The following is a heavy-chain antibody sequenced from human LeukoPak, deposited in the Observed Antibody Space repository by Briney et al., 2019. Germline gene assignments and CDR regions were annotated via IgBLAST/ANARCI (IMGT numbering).Heavy chain of an antibody. J-gene: IGHJ6*03. CDR3: AKDGSYLSYYYYYMDV. D-gene: IGHD1-26*01. CDR1: GFTFDDYA. CDR2: ISWNSGSI. V-gene: IGHV3-9*01. Sequence: PGGSLRLSCAASGFTFDDYAMHWVRQAPGKRLEWVSGISWNSGSIGYADSVKGRFTISRDNAKNSLYLQMNSLRAEDTALYYCAKDGSYLSYYYYYMDVWGKGTTVTVSS.